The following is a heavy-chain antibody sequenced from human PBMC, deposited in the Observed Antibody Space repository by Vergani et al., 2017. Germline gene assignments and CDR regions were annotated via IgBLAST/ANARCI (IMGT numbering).Heavy chain of an antibody. D-gene: IGHD6-13*01. CDR1: GDSINNGNYS. J-gene: IGHJ4*02. CDR3: ARGGRAEGGSGPDK. V-gene: IGHV4-39*07. Sequence: QLQLQESGPGLVKPSETLSLTCIVSGDSINNGNYSWGWIRQPPGKGLEWIGSVYYNGSTYYNPSLKNRVTMSVDTSKNQFSLKLNSVTAADTAVYYCARGGRAEGGSGPDKWGQGTLVTVSS. CDR2: VYYNGST.